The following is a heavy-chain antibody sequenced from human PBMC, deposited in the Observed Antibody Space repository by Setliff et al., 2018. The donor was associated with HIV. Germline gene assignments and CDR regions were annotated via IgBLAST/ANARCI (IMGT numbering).Heavy chain of an antibody. D-gene: IGHD6-19*01. CDR1: GASIRSYY. J-gene: IGHJ4*02. CDR3: ARGPPGSSIGWYVGY. Sequence: PSETLSLTCIVSGASIRSYYWAWIRQSPGRGLQYLGHLYYSGSTNYNPSLKSRITMSMDTSKNQFSLQLSSVTAADTAVYYCARGPPGSSIGWYVGYWGQGTLVTVSS. CDR2: LYYSGST. V-gene: IGHV4-59*01.